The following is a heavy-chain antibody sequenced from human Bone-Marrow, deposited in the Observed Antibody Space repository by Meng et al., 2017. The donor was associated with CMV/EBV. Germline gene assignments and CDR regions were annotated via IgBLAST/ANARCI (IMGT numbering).Heavy chain of an antibody. CDR1: GGTFGTYA. CDR3: ARTRYDSTAYDGYYYYAMDV. Sequence: SVKVSCKASGGTFGTYAVSWVRQAPGQGLEWMGGIIPIFRTANYAQKFQGRATLTTDESTTTVYMELSSLRSDDTALYYCARTRYDSTAYDGYYYYAMDVWGQGNTVNVSS. J-gene: IGHJ6*02. V-gene: IGHV1-69*05. D-gene: IGHD3-22*01. CDR2: IIPIFRTA.